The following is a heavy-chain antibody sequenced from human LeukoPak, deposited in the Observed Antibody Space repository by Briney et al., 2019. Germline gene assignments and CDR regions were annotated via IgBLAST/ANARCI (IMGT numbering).Heavy chain of an antibody. J-gene: IGHJ5*02. V-gene: IGHV3-30*02. CDR1: GFTFSSYG. CDR3: ATFPTIFGVVLSADWLDP. Sequence: GSLRLSCAASGFTFSSYGMHWVRQAPGKGLEWVAFIRYDGSNKYYADSVKGRFTISRDNSKNTLYLQMNSLRAEDTAVYYCATFPTIFGVVLSADWLDPWGQGTLVTVSS. D-gene: IGHD3-3*01. CDR2: IRYDGSNK.